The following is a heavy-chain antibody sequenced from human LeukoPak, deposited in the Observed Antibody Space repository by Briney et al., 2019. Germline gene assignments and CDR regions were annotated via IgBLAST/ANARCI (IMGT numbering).Heavy chain of an antibody. J-gene: IGHJ4*02. V-gene: IGHV3-23*01. D-gene: IGHD6-13*01. CDR2: ISSSGNT. CDR1: GFTFSRSA. Sequence: GGSLRLSCAASGFTFSRSAMTWVRQTPGKGLDWVSSISSSGNTYYADSVKGRFTISRDNSKNMLYLQMNSLRAEDTAVYYCVKGRISEDGLDFWGRGTLVTVSS. CDR3: VKGRISEDGLDF.